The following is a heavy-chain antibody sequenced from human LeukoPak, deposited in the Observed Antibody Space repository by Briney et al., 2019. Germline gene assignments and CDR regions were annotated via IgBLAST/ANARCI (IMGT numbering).Heavy chain of an antibody. Sequence: SETLSLTCTVSGGSISSYYWSWIRQPPGKGLEWIGHIYYNGSTKYNPSLKSRVTISVDTSKKQFSLKMNSVNAADTAVYYCARDRSRIASADTHYYYGVDVWGQGTTVTVSS. D-gene: IGHD6-13*01. CDR1: GGSISSYY. J-gene: IGHJ6*02. CDR2: IYYNGST. CDR3: ARDRSRIASADTHYYYGVDV. V-gene: IGHV4-59*01.